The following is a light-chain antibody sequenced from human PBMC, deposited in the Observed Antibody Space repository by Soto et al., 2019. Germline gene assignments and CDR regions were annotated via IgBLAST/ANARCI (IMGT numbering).Light chain of an antibody. CDR2: GIS. V-gene: IGKV3-20*01. CDR3: QQYGSSPWT. J-gene: IGKJ1*01. Sequence: DIVLTQSPGTLSLSPGERATLSCRASQSVGSVYLAWYQQKPGQAPRLLIHGISKRATDIPDRFSGSGAGTDFTLTISRLEPDDFAVYYCQQYGSSPWTFGQGTKVDIK. CDR1: QSVGSVY.